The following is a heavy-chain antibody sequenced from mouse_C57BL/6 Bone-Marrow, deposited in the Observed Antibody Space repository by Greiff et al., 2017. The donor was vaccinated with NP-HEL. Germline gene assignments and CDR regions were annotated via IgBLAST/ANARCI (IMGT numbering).Heavy chain of an antibody. J-gene: IGHJ4*01. Sequence: EVMLVESGGDLVKPGGSLKLSCAASGFTFSSYGMSWVRQTPDKRLEWVATISSGGSYTYYPDSVKGRFTISRDNAKNTLYLQMSSLKSEDTAMYYCARRVVGGDYWGQGTSVTVSS. CDR2: ISSGGSYT. V-gene: IGHV5-6*02. D-gene: IGHD1-1*01. CDR1: GFTFSSYG. CDR3: ARRVVGGDY.